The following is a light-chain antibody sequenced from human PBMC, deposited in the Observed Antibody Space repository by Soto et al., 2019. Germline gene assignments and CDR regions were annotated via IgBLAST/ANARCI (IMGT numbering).Light chain of an antibody. Sequence: EIVLTQSPTTLSLSPGERATLSCRACQSVSNYFAWYQQKPGQAPRLLIYDASTRAADIPARFSGSGSGTDFTLTISSLEPEDFAVYYCQQRSDWPLTFGGGTKVEIK. J-gene: IGKJ4*01. CDR3: QQRSDWPLT. CDR2: DAS. CDR1: QSVSNY. V-gene: IGKV3-11*01.